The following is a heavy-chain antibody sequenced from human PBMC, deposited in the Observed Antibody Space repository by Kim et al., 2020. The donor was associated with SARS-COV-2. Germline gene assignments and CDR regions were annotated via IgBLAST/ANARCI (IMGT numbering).Heavy chain of an antibody. CDR2: INHSGST. Sequence: SETLSLTCAVYGGSFSGYYWSWIRQPPGKGLEWIGEINHSGSTNYNPSLKSRVTISVDTSKNQFSLKLSSVTAADTAVYYCARGRWGGVATIHGANFDYWGQGTLFTVSS. CDR3: ARGRWGGVATIHGANFDY. CDR1: GGSFSGYY. D-gene: IGHD5-12*01. J-gene: IGHJ4*02. V-gene: IGHV4-34*01.